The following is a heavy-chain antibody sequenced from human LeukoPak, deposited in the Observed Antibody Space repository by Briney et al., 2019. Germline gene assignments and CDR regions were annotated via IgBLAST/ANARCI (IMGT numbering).Heavy chain of an antibody. CDR1: GGSISSYY. J-gene: IGHJ6*04. D-gene: IGHD6-13*01. CDR2: IYYSGST. Sequence: SETLSLTCTVSGGSISSYYWSWIRQPPGKGLEWIGYIYYSGSTNYNPSLKSRVTISVDTSKNQFSLKLSSVTAADTAVYYCARDRRAFKEAVGRGDSYYNKGRDVGAKGTTLTASS. V-gene: IGHV4-59*01. CDR3: ARDRRAFKEAVGRGDSYYNKGRDV.